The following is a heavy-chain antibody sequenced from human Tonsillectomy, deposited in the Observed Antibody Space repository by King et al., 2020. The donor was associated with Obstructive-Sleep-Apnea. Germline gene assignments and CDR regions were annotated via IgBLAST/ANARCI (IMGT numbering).Heavy chain of an antibody. J-gene: IGHJ4*02. Sequence: VQLVESGGGVVQPGRSLRLSCAASGFTFSSYGMHWVRQAPGKGLVWVAVIGYDGSNKYYADSVKGRFTISRDNSKNTLSLQMNRLRAEDTAVYYCAREGTYYYDSSPIDYWGQGTLVTVSS. D-gene: IGHD3-22*01. V-gene: IGHV3-33*01. CDR3: AREGTYYYDSSPIDY. CDR2: IGYDGSNK. CDR1: GFTFSSYG.